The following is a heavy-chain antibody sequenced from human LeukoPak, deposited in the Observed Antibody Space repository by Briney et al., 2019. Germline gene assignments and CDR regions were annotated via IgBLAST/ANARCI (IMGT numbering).Heavy chain of an antibody. D-gene: IGHD4-17*01. Sequence: SETLSLTCAVSADSFSSHYWTWIRQPPGKGLEWIGYISYIGSTNYNPSLKSRVTISIDPSKNQFSLQLGSVTAADTAVYYCARDLVTVTKGFDIWGQGTMVSVSS. CDR2: ISYIGST. V-gene: IGHV4-59*11. CDR1: ADSFSSHY. J-gene: IGHJ3*02. CDR3: ARDLVTVTKGFDI.